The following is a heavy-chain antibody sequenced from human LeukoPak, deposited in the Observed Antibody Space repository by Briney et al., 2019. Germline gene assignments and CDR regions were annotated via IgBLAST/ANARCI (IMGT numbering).Heavy chain of an antibody. CDR2: ISGSGGST. D-gene: IGHD6-19*01. CDR3: ARRAVAGGFYGW. Sequence: GGSLRLSCAASGFTFSSYAMSWVRQAPGKGLERVSAISGSGGSTYYADSVKGRFTISRDNSKNTLYLQMNSLGAEDTAVYYCARRAVAGGFYGWWGQGTLVTVSS. J-gene: IGHJ4*02. V-gene: IGHV3-23*01. CDR1: GFTFSSYA.